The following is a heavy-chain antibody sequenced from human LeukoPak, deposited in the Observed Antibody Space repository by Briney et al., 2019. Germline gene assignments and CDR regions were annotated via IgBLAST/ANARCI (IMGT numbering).Heavy chain of an antibody. V-gene: IGHV3-74*01. CDR1: GFTFSASW. J-gene: IGHJ4*02. CDR2: ISADGSSF. D-gene: IGHD6-13*01. CDR3: ARGYGSSWFYFDY. Sequence: GGSLRLSCAASGFTFSASWMHWIRRVPGKGLVWVSRISADGSSFSYADSVKGRFTTSRDNAKNTVYLQMNSLRAEDTAVYHCARGYGSSWFYFDYWGQGTPITVSS.